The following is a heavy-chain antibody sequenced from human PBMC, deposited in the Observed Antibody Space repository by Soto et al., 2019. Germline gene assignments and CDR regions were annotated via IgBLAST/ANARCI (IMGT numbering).Heavy chain of an antibody. V-gene: IGHV3-23*01. D-gene: IGHD2-8*01. CDR1: GFIFSSYT. CDR2: IFAGSGGS. CDR3: VRDWQPDGLWPFAF. Sequence: GGSLRLSCSASGFIFSSYTMGWVRLTPGKGLEWVSSIFAGSGGSDYTDSVRGRFSISRDNLKNELYLQMAGLRVEDTAIYYCVRDWQPDGLWPFAFWGRGTPVPVS. J-gene: IGHJ4*01.